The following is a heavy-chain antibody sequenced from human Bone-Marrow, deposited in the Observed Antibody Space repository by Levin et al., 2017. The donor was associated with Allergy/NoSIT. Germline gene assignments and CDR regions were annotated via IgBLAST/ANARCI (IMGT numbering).Heavy chain of an antibody. CDR1: GFTFSSFA. J-gene: IGHJ4*02. D-gene: IGHD3-10*01. CDR3: VKGLGSGSNSFDS. V-gene: IGHV3-30*18. CDR2: ISSDGNKK. Sequence: GGSLRLSCAASGFTFSSFAMHWVRQAPGKGLEWVAIISSDGNKKDYVDSVKGRFTISRDNSRNTLDLQMSSLRPEDTALYYCVKGLGSGSNSFDSWGQGTLVTVSS.